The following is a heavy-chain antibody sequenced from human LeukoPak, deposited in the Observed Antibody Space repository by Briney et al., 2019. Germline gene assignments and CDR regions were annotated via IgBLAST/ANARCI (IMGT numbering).Heavy chain of an antibody. J-gene: IGHJ4*02. V-gene: IGHV1-18*01. CDR3: ARRAYGRSSSIFDK. D-gene: IGHD3-3*02. Sequence: ASVKVSSKASGYTFTSYGISWVRQAPGQGLEWMGWMSAYNGNTNYAQKFQGRVTVTTDTSTSAAYMELRSLRSDDTAVFYCARRAYGRSSSIFDKWGQGTLVTVSS. CDR1: GYTFTSYG. CDR2: MSAYNGNT.